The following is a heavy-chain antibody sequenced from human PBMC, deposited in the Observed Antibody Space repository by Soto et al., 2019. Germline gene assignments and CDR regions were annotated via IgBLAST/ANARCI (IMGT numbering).Heavy chain of an antibody. Sequence: GGSLRLSCAASGFTFSSYGMHWVRQAPGKGLEWVAVIWYDGSNKYYADSVKGRFTISRDNSKNTLYLQMNSLRAEDTAVYYCARDGNGDYGASCGQGTLVTVSS. CDR3: ARDGNGDYGAS. CDR1: GFTFSSYG. J-gene: IGHJ4*02. CDR2: IWYDGSNK. V-gene: IGHV3-33*01. D-gene: IGHD4-17*01.